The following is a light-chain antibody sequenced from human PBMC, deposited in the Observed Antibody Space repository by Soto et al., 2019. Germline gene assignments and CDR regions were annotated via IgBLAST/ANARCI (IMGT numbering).Light chain of an antibody. Sequence: EIVLTQSPATLSLSPGERATLSCRASQSINRHLAWYRQKPGQAPRLLIYDASNRATGIPARFSGSGSGTDFTLTISSLAPADFGVYYCQQRSNWPPVTFGGGTKVEIK. J-gene: IGKJ4*01. V-gene: IGKV3-11*01. CDR1: QSINRH. CDR3: QQRSNWPPVT. CDR2: DAS.